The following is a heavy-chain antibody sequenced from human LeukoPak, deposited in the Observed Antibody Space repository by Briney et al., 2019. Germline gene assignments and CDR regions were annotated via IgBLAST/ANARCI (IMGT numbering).Heavy chain of an antibody. V-gene: IGHV3-23*01. D-gene: IGHD5-18*01. CDR2: ISGSGGST. CDR3: ARHVDTAMAYYFDY. Sequence: GGSLSLSCAASGCTFSSYAMSWVRQAPGKGLEWVSAISGSGGSTYYADSVKGRFTSSRDNSKNTLYLQMNSLRAEDTAVYCCARHVDTAMAYYFDYWGQGTLVTVSS. J-gene: IGHJ4*02. CDR1: GCTFSSYA.